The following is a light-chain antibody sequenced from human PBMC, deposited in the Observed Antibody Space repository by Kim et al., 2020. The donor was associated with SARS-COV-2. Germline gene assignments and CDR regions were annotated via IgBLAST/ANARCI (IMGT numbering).Light chain of an antibody. J-gene: IGKJ1*01. CDR3: QQYNSYWT. Sequence: SASVGDRVTITCRASQSISSWLAWYQQKPGKAPKLLIYDASSLESGVPSRFSGSGSGTEFTLTISSLQPDDFATYYCQQYNSYWTSGQGTKVDIK. V-gene: IGKV1-5*01. CDR1: QSISSW. CDR2: DAS.